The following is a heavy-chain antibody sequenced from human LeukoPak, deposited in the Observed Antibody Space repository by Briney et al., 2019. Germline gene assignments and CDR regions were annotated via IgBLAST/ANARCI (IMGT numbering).Heavy chain of an antibody. CDR1: GGSISSSSYY. CDR3: ARQDFGIVGASDY. D-gene: IGHD1-26*01. Sequence: PSETLSLTXTVSGGSISSSSYYWGWIRQPPGKGLEWIGSIYYSGSTYYNPSLKRRVTISVDTSKNQFSLKLSSVTAADTAVYYCARQDFGIVGASDYWGQGTLVTVSS. V-gene: IGHV4-39*01. J-gene: IGHJ4*02. CDR2: IYYSGST.